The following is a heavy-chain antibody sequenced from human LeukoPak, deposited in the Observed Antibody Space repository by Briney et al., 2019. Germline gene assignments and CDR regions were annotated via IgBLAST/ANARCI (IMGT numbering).Heavy chain of an antibody. CDR1: DDSISRDF. J-gene: IGHJ4*02. CDR2: IRYSGRT. CDR3: ARLPDVSGWPFDY. D-gene: IGHD6-19*01. Sequence: SETLSLTCTASDDSISRDFWTWIRQPPGKGLEWIGYIRYSGRTEYNPSLKSRVTISIQTSKNQFSLKLTSVAAADTAIYYCARLPDVSGWPFDYWGQGILVAVSS. V-gene: IGHV4-59*01.